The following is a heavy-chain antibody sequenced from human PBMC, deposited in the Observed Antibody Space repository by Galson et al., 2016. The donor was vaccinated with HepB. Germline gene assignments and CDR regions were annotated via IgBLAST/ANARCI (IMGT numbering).Heavy chain of an antibody. V-gene: IGHV3-48*03. Sequence: SLRLSCAASGFTFSGFEMNWVRQAPGKGLEWISHISNRDGIKYYADSVEGRFTISRDDAKSSVFLQMNSLRAEDTAVYYCARVVYPDEGAWGYAMDVWGQGTTVTVSS. D-gene: IGHD3-16*01. CDR1: GFTFSGFE. CDR3: ARVVYPDEGAWGYAMDV. CDR2: ISNRDGIK. J-gene: IGHJ6*02.